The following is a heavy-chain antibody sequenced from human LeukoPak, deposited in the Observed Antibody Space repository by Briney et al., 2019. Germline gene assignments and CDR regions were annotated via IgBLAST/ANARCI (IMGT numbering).Heavy chain of an antibody. J-gene: IGHJ4*02. D-gene: IGHD3-22*01. CDR1: GFISNPYW. V-gene: IGHV3-7*01. Sequence: GGSLRLSCVASGFISNPYWMAWFRQAPGQGLEWVANINQDGSDINYVDSVKGRFTISRDNAKNSLYLQMFSLSPEDTAVYYCLRGGSFDGSRYYPDYWGQGTLVTVSS. CDR3: LRGGSFDGSRYYPDY. CDR2: INQDGSDI.